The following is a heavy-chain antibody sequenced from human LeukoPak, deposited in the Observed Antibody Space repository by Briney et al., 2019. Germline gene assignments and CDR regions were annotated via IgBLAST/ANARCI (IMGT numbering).Heavy chain of an antibody. Sequence: KPGGSLRLLCAASGLPFSDYYMRWIRRAPGRALEGVSYISSSVATIDYADSVKARFTITRDNAKNSLYLQMNSLRADDTAVDYCARSIPAGNRRWGQGTLVTVSS. CDR2: ISSSVATI. CDR1: GLPFSDYY. D-gene: IGHD2-2*01. J-gene: IGHJ4*02. V-gene: IGHV3-11*01. CDR3: ARSIPAGNRR.